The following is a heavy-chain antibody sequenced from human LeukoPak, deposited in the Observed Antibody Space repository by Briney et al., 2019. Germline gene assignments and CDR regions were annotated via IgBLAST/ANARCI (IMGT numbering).Heavy chain of an antibody. CDR2: INPNSGGT. CDR3: AREFPPFYDSSGYYFESN. CDR1: GYTFTGYY. D-gene: IGHD3-22*01. V-gene: IGHV1-2*02. Sequence: ASVKVSCKASGYTFTGYYMHWVRQAPGQGLEWMGWINPNSGGTNYAQKFQGRVTMTRDTSISTAYMELSRLRSDDTAVYYCAREFPPFYDSSGYYFESNWGQGTLVTVSS. J-gene: IGHJ4*02.